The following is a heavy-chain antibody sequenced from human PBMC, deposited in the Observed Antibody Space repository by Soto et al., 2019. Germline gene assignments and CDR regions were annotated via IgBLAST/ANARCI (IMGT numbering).Heavy chain of an antibody. CDR1: GFTFSSYA. J-gene: IGHJ4*02. V-gene: IGHV3-23*01. CDR3: AKAFGSTISCYDY. Sequence: GGSLRLSCAASGFTFSSYAMSWVRQAPGKGLEWVSAISGSGGNTYYADSVKGRFTISRDNSKNMLYLQMNSLRAEDTAVYYCAKAFGSTISCYDYWGQGTLVTVSS. CDR2: ISGSGGNT. D-gene: IGHD2-2*01.